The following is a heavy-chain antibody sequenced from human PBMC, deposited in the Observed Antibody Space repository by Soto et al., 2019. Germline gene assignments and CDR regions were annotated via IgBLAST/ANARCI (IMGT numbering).Heavy chain of an antibody. CDR3: VKYLRKGGESYVRKIDV. CDR1: GFTFSDYA. CDR2: ISSDGSHK. V-gene: IGHV3-30-3*02. D-gene: IGHD2-15*01. Sequence: QEQLVESGGSVVQPGGSLRLSCTASGFTFSDYAIHWVRQAPGKGLEWVAVISSDGSHKYYADAVKGRFTISRDNSKNTLYLQMTSLRADDPAVYYCVKYLRKGGESYVRKIDVWGQGTTVTVSS. J-gene: IGHJ6*02.